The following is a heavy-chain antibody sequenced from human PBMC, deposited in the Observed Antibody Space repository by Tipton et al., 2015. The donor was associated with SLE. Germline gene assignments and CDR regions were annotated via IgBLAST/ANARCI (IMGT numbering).Heavy chain of an antibody. J-gene: IGHJ3*02. Sequence: SLRLSCAASGFTFSSYSMNWVRQAPGKGLEWVSSISSSSSYIYYADSVKGRFTISRDNAKNSLYLQMNSLRAEDTTVYYCARDQIDLLVHGAFDIWGQGTMVTASS. D-gene: IGHD2-8*01. CDR2: ISSSSSYI. CDR1: GFTFSSYS. CDR3: ARDQIDLLVHGAFDI. V-gene: IGHV3-21*01.